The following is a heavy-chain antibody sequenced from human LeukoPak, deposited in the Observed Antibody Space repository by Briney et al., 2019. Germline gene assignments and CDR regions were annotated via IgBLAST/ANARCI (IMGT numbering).Heavy chain of an antibody. CDR3: ARVADYSNSAHADY. V-gene: IGHV3-53*01. CDR2: IYSGGST. Sequence: GGSLRLSCAVSGFTVSSNYMSWVRQAPGQGLEWVSVIYSGGSTYYADSVKGRFTISRHDSRNTLYLQMNSLRAEDTAVYYCARVADYSNSAHADYWGQGTLVTVSS. D-gene: IGHD4-11*01. J-gene: IGHJ4*02. CDR1: GFTVSSNY.